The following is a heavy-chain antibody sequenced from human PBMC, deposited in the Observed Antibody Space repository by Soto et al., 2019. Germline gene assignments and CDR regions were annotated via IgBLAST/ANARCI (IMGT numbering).Heavy chain of an antibody. J-gene: IGHJ2*01. D-gene: IGHD5-18*01. V-gene: IGHV4-4*07. Sequence: QVQLQESGPRLVTPSETLTLTCSVSGGSITNHYWCWIRQPPGKGLEFIGRIYPSGRAHYNPSLQDRVTMSVDTSKNQFSLKVNSVTAADTAIYYCARDYDVNTAVDYWYFDLWGRGTLVTVSS. CDR1: GGSITNHY. CDR3: ARDYDVNTAVDYWYFDL. CDR2: IYPSGRA.